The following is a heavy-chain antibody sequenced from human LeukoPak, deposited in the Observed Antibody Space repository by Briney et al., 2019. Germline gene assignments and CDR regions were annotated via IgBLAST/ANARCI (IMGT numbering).Heavy chain of an antibody. CDR1: GYTFTGYY. Sequence: ASVKVSCKASGYTFTGYYMHWVRQAPGQGLEWMGWINPNSGGTHYAQKFQGRVTMTRDTSISTAYMELSRLRSDDTAVYYCAREGLDIVATRGFDYWGQGTLVTVST. J-gene: IGHJ4*02. CDR2: INPNSGGT. D-gene: IGHD5-12*01. CDR3: AREGLDIVATRGFDY. V-gene: IGHV1-2*02.